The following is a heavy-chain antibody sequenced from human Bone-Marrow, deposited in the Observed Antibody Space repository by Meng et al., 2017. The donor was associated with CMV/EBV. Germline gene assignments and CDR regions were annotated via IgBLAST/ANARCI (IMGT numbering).Heavy chain of an antibody. CDR3: ARGKLQYSSSTSCYKENKRWFDP. CDR1: GYTFTGYY. J-gene: IGHJ5*02. V-gene: IGHV1-2*02. CDR2: INPNSGGT. Sequence: ASVKVSCKASGYTFTGYYIHWVRQAPGQGLEWMGWINPNSGGTNYAQKFQGRVTMTRDTSISTAYMELSRLRSDDTAVYYCARGKLQYSSSTSCYKENKRWFDPWGQGTLVTVSS. D-gene: IGHD2-2*02.